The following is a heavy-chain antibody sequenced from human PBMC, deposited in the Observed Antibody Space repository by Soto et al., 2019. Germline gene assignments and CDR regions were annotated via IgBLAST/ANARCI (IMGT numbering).Heavy chain of an antibody. Sequence: GESLKISCKGSGYSFTSYWISWVRQMPGKGLEWMGRIDPSDSYTNYSPSFQGHVTISADKSISTAYLQWSSLKASDTAMYYCARRRYSSSWYHYGYFQHWGQGTLVTSPQ. CDR3: ARRRYSSSWYHYGYFQH. CDR2: IDPSDSYT. V-gene: IGHV5-10-1*01. D-gene: IGHD6-13*01. CDR1: GYSFTSYW. J-gene: IGHJ1*01.